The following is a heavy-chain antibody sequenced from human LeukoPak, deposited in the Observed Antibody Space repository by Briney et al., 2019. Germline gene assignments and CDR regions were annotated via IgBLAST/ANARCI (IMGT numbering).Heavy chain of an antibody. CDR2: IYYSGST. CDR3: ARSYGGHSVCDAFDI. CDR1: GDSISRSLYY. Sequence: PSETLSLTCTVSGDSISRSLYYWGWIRQPPGKGLEWIGTIYYSGSTYYNPSLKSRVTISVDTSKNQFSLKLTSVTAADTAVYYCARSYGGHSVCDAFDIWGQGTMVTVSS. D-gene: IGHD4-23*01. V-gene: IGHV4-39*01. J-gene: IGHJ3*02.